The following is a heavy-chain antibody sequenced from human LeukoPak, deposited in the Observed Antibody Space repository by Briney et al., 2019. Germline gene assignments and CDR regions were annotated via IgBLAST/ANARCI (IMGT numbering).Heavy chain of an antibody. CDR2: ISSRGSSI. CDR3: ARDKSYDYYWDS. Sequence: GGSLRLSCAASGFTFSDYYMSWIRQAPGKGLEWVSYISSRGSSIYYADSVKGRFTISRDNAKNSLYLQMNSLRVEDTAVYYCARDKSYDYYWDSWGQGTLVTVSS. CDR1: GFTFSDYY. V-gene: IGHV3-11*01. D-gene: IGHD3-16*01. J-gene: IGHJ4*02.